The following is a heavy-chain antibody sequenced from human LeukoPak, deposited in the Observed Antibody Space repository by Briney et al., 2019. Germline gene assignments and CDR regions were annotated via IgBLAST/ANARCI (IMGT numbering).Heavy chain of an antibody. D-gene: IGHD6-13*01. J-gene: IGHJ4*02. CDR3: ARFLKAAAYYFDY. Sequence: SETLSLTCAVYGGSFSGYYWSWIRQPPGKGLEWIGEINHSGSTNYNPSLKSRVTISVDTSKNQFSLKLSSVTAADTAVHYCARFLKAAAYYFDYWGQGTLVTVSS. V-gene: IGHV4-34*01. CDR2: INHSGST. CDR1: GGSFSGYY.